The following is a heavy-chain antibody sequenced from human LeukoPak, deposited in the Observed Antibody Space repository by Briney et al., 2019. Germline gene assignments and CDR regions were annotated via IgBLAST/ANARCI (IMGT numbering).Heavy chain of an antibody. CDR3: AREESQWLVGYYYGMDV. CDR2: INSDGSST. J-gene: IGHJ6*02. D-gene: IGHD6-19*01. V-gene: IGHV3-74*01. CDR1: GFTFSSYW. Sequence: GGSLRLSCAASGFTFSSYWMHWVRQAPGKGLVWVSRINSDGSSTSYADSVKGRFTISRDTAKNTLYLQMNSLRAEDTAVYYCAREESQWLVGYYYGMDVWGQGTTVTVSS.